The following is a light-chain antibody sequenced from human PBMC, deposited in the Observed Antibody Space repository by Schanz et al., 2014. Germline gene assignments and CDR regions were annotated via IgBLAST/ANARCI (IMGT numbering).Light chain of an antibody. Sequence: QSALTQPASVSGSPGQSITISCTGTSSDVGGYNHVSWYQQHPGNAPKLMIYGVSNRPSGVSNRGGGSKSGDTASLTMGGGTAEDEGDYYCSSYTSRKPLAFGGGEKLTVL. V-gene: IGLV2-14*03. CDR1: SSDVGGYNH. CDR2: GVS. J-gene: IGLJ2*01. CDR3: SSYTSRKPLA.